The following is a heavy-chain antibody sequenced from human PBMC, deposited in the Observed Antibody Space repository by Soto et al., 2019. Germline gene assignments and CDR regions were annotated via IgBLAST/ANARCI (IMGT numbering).Heavy chain of an antibody. CDR3: ATRTRDYYYGSGSYYKYFDY. Sequence: QLQLQESGPGLVKPSETLSLTCTVSGGSISSSSYYWGWIRQPPGKGLEWIGSIYYSGSTYYNPSLKSRVTISVDTSKNQFPLKMSSVTAADTAVYYCATRTRDYYYGSGSYYKYFDYWGQGTLVTVSS. CDR2: IYYSGST. D-gene: IGHD3-10*01. V-gene: IGHV4-39*01. CDR1: GGSISSSSYY. J-gene: IGHJ4*02.